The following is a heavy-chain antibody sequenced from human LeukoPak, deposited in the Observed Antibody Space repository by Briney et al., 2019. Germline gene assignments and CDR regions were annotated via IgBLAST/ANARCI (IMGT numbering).Heavy chain of an antibody. J-gene: IGHJ5*02. CDR3: ARSSYYYDSSGYYLTANWFDP. V-gene: IGHV4-34*01. D-gene: IGHD3-22*01. CDR1: GGSFSGYY. Sequence: SETLSLTCAVYGGSFSGYYWSWIRQPPGKGLEWIGEINHSGSTNYNPSLKSRVTISVDTSKNQFSLKLSSVTAADTAVYYCARSSYYYDSSGYYLTANWFDPWGQGTLVTVSS. CDR2: INHSGST.